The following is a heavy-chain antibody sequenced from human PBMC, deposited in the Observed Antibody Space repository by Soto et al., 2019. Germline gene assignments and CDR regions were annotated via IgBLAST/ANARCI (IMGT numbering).Heavy chain of an antibody. J-gene: IGHJ6*02. CDR1: GFTFSSYD. Sequence: EVQLVESGGGLVQPGGSLRLSCAASGFTFSSYDMHWVRQATGKGLEWVSAIGTAGDTYYPGSVKGRFTISRENAKNSLYLQMNSLRAGDTAVYYCARGEHKGGDPYYYGMDVWGQATTVTVSS. CDR3: ARGEHKGGDPYYYGMDV. CDR2: IGTAGDT. D-gene: IGHD2-21*01. V-gene: IGHV3-13*04.